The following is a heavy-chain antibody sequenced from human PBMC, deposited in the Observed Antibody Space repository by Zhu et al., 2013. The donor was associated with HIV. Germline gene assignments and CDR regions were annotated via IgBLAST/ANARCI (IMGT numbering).Heavy chain of an antibody. CDR2: ISTYNGDT. CDR1: GYIFTTYG. Sequence: QLVQSGVEVKKPGASVRVSCKASGYIFTTYGISWVRQAPGQGLEWMGWISTYNGDTNYAQRFQGRVTMTRDTSISTAYMELSRLRSDDTAVYYCARDRIAVAPMDVWGQGTTVTVSS. V-gene: IGHV1-18*01. CDR3: ARDRIAVAPMDV. D-gene: IGHD6-19*01. J-gene: IGHJ6*02.